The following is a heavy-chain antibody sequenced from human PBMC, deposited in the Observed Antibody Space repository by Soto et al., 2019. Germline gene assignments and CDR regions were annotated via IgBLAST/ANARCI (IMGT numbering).Heavy chain of an antibody. J-gene: IGHJ4*02. CDR1: GFTFNNYA. CDR3: AKDGGGWLPFGGYYFDY. Sequence: EVQLLESGGGLVQPGGSLRLSCPASGFTFNNYAMSWVRQPPGKGLQWVSAVSGSGGTTYYADSVKGRFTISRDNSKNTLYLQMKGLRAEDTAVYYCAKDGGGWLPFGGYYFDYWGQGTLVSVSS. V-gene: IGHV3-23*01. D-gene: IGHD3-16*01. CDR2: VSGSGGTT.